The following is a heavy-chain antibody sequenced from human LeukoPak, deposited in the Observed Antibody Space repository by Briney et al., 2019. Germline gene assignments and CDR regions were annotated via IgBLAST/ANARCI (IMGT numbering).Heavy chain of an antibody. D-gene: IGHD1-14*01. V-gene: IGHV4-34*01. CDR2: IDHSGST. Sequence: PSETLSLTCAVYGGSFSGYYWSWIRQPPGKGLEWIGEIDHSGSTNYNPSLKSRVTISVDTSKNQFSLKLSSVTAADTAVYYCARTGRRQPPGLWGQGTLVTVSS. CDR1: GGSFSGYY. CDR3: ARTGRRQPPGL. J-gene: IGHJ4*02.